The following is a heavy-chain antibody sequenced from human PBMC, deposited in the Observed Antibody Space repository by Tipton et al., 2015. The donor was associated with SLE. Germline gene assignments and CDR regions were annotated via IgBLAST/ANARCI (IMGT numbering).Heavy chain of an antibody. Sequence: LRLSCTVSGGYISSGGYFWNWIRQHPGKGLEWIGYSYYSGRNNYNPSLKTRVTMSVDTSKSQFSLKLTSVTAADTAVYYCARTTEYFDPWGQGTLVTVSS. CDR3: ARTTEYFDP. CDR2: SYYSGRN. J-gene: IGHJ5*02. CDR1: GGYISSGGYF. V-gene: IGHV4-31*03. D-gene: IGHD1-1*01.